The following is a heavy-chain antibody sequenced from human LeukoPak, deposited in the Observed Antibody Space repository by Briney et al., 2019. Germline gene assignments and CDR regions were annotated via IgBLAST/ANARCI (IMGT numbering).Heavy chain of an antibody. CDR1: EYIFTTYW. Sequence: GESLKISCKGSEYIFTTYWIDWVRQVPGKGLEWMGSIYPGDSDTRYSPSFQGQVTISADKSISTAYLQWSNLTASDSAMYYCARCGTIGTGGDYWGQGTLVTVSS. CDR2: IYPGDSDT. CDR3: ARCGTIGTGGDY. J-gene: IGHJ4*02. V-gene: IGHV5-51*01. D-gene: IGHD1-1*01.